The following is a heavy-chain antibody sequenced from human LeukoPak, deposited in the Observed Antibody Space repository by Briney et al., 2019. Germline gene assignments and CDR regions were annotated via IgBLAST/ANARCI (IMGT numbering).Heavy chain of an antibody. J-gene: IGHJ4*02. Sequence: ASVKVSCKASGYTFTVYYMHRVRQAPGQGLEWMGWINPNSGDTNYAQKFQGRVTMTRDTSISTAYMELSRLRSDDTAVYYCARGGSSSWYGYWGQGTLVTVSS. CDR1: GYTFTVYY. CDR3: ARGGSSSWYGY. CDR2: INPNSGDT. D-gene: IGHD6-13*01. V-gene: IGHV1-2*02.